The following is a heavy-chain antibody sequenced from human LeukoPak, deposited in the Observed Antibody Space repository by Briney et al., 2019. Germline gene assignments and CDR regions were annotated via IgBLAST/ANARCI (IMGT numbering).Heavy chain of an antibody. J-gene: IGHJ4*02. V-gene: IGHV3-23*01. CDR1: GFTFSRYA. CDR2: LSGSGGST. Sequence: PGGSLRLSCAASGFTFSRYARSWVRQAPGKGLEWVSALSGSGGSTYYADSVKGRFTISRDNSKNTLYLQMNSLRAEDTAVYYCANLGILEWVLSPFDYWGQGTLVTVSS. CDR3: ANLGILEWVLSPFDY. D-gene: IGHD3-3*01.